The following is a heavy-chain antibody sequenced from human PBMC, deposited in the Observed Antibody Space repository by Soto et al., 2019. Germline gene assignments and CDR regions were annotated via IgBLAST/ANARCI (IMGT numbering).Heavy chain of an antibody. CDR1: GGSISSGGYS. V-gene: IGHV4-30-2*01. CDR2: IYHSGST. D-gene: IGHD2-15*01. J-gene: IGHJ4*02. CDR3: ARGEVVALGY. Sequence: QLQLQESGSGLVKPSQTLSLTCAVSGGSISSGGYSWSWIRQPPGKGLEWIGYIYHSGSTYYNPSLXRXVXSXXDRSKNQFSLKLSSVTAADTAVYYCARGEVVALGYWGQGTLVTVSS.